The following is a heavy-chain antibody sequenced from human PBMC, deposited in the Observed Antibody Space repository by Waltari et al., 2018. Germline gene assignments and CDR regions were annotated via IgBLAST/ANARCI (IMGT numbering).Heavy chain of an antibody. J-gene: IGHJ3*02. CDR2: IYYSGST. V-gene: IGHV4-31*03. CDR1: GGSISSGGYY. D-gene: IGHD3-10*01. CDR3: ARDPPQLADAFDI. Sequence: QVQLQESGPGLVKPSQTLSLTCTVSGGSISSGGYYWSWIRQHPGKGLEWIGYIYYSGSTYYNPSLKSRLTISVDTSNNQFSLKLSSVTAADTAVYYCARDPPQLADAFDIWGQGTMVTVSS.